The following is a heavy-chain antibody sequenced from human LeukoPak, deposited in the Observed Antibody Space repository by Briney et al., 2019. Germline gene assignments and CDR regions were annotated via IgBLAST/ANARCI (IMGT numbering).Heavy chain of an antibody. D-gene: IGHD1-14*01. CDR3: ARDDRESWSFDY. Sequence: SETLSLTCTVSGGSISSYYWSWIRQPAGKGLEWIGRIYTSGSTNYNPSLKSRVTMSVDTSKNQFPLKLSSVTAADTAVYYCARDDRESWSFDYWGQGTLVTVSS. CDR2: IYTSGST. V-gene: IGHV4-4*07. J-gene: IGHJ4*02. CDR1: GGSISSYY.